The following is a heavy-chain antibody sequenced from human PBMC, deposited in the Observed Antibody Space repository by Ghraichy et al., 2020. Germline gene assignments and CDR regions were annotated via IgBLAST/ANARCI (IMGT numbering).Heavy chain of an antibody. V-gene: IGHV3-43*02. J-gene: IGHJ4*02. CDR1: GFTFDDSA. D-gene: IGHD6-19*01. CDR3: AKDLAVADSDY. CDR2: ISGDGGST. Sequence: GGSLRLSCAASGFTFDDSAMHWVRPASWKGLEWVSLISGDGGSTYYAGSVKGRLPISRYNSTNSLYLQMNSLRPEDTALYSCAKDLAVADSDYWGQGTLVTVSS.